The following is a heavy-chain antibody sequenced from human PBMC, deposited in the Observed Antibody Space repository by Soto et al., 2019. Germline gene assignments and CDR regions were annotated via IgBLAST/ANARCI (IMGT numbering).Heavy chain of an antibody. CDR2: ISSSSSTI. V-gene: IGHV3-48*02. CDR3: ARDEGVFWSGYGMDV. D-gene: IGHD3-3*01. J-gene: IGHJ6*02. CDR1: GFTFSSYS. Sequence: EVQLVESGGGLVQPGGSLRLSCAASGFTFSSYSMNWVRQAPGKGLEWVSYISSSSSTIYYADSVKGRFTISRDNAKNSLYLQMNSLRDEDTAVYYCARDEGVFWSGYGMDVWGQGTTVTVSS.